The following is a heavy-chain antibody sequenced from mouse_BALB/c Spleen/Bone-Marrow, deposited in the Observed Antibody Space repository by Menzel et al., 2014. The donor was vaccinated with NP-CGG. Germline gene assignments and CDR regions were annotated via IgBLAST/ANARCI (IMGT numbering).Heavy chain of an antibody. Sequence: VQLQQSGTVLARPGASVKVSCKASGYSFTSYWMHWVKQRPGQGLEWIGGIYPGNSDTSYNQKFKGKAKLTAVTSASTAYMELSSLTNEDSAVYYCIRDYGYVMDYWGQGTSVTVSS. CDR2: IYPGNSDT. J-gene: IGHJ4*01. CDR3: IRDYGYVMDY. D-gene: IGHD1-1*01. CDR1: GYSFTSYW. V-gene: IGHV1-5*01.